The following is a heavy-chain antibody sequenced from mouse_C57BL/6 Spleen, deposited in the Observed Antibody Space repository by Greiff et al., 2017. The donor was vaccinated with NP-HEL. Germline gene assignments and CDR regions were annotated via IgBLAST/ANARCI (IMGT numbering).Heavy chain of an antibody. Sequence: VKLQQPGTELVKPGASVKLSCKASGYTFTSYWMHWVKQRPGQGLEWIGNINPSNGGTNYNEKFKSKATLTVDKSSSTAYMQLSSLTSEDSAVYYCARHGSSYDYAMDYWGQGTSVTVSS. D-gene: IGHD1-1*01. CDR1: GYTFTSYW. CDR3: ARHGSSYDYAMDY. J-gene: IGHJ4*01. CDR2: INPSNGGT. V-gene: IGHV1-53*01.